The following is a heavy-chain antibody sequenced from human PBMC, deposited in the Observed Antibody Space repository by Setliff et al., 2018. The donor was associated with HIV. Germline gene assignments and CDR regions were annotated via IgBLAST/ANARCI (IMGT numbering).Heavy chain of an antibody. CDR3: GRANIVGATGPDY. CDR2: ISPYNGDT. CDR1: EYTFTDYF. J-gene: IGHJ4*02. Sequence: GASVKVSCKASEYTFTDYFIHWVRQAPGQGLEWMGWISPYNGDTKVLQRFQGRVTMTRDLSISTAYMELSSLRSDDTAVYFCGRANIVGATGPDYWGQGTLVTVSS. V-gene: IGHV1-2*02. D-gene: IGHD1-26*01.